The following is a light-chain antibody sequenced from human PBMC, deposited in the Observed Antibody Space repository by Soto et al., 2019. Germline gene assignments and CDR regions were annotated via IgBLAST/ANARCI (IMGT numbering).Light chain of an antibody. CDR1: QIIGSW. CDR2: KAT. V-gene: IGKV1-5*03. J-gene: IGKJ2*01. CDR3: QQYNDFQYT. Sequence: DIQMNQSPSTLSASVGDGVPITCRASQIIGSWLAWYQQKPGKAPKLLIYKATNLQSGVPSRFSGSGSGTDFSLTISSQQPEYAATYFCQQYNDFQYTFGPGTKLEI.